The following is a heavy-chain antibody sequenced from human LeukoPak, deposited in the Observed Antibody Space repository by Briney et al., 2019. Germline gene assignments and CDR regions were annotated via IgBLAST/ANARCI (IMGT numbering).Heavy chain of an antibody. Sequence: SETLSLTCTVSGGSISSHYWSWIRQSPGKGLEWIVYMYYSGSTNYNPSLKSRVTISVDTSKNQFSLKLSSVTAADTAVYYCARGPRFLEWHDWGQGTLVIVSS. D-gene: IGHD3-3*01. J-gene: IGHJ4*02. CDR2: MYYSGST. CDR1: GGSISSHY. CDR3: ARGPRFLEWHD. V-gene: IGHV4-59*11.